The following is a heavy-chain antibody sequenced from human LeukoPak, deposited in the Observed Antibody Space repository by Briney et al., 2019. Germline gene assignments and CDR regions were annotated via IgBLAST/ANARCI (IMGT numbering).Heavy chain of an antibody. J-gene: IGHJ2*01. CDR2: IIPIFGTA. D-gene: IGHD3-3*01. CDR1: GGTFSSYA. Sequence: SVKVSCKASGGTFSSYAISWVRQAPGQGLKWMGGIIPIFGTANYAQKFQGRVTMTTDTSTSTAYMELRSLRSDDTAVYYCARVSPSGIFGYFDLWGRGTLVTVSS. CDR3: ARVSPSGIFGYFDL. V-gene: IGHV1-69*05.